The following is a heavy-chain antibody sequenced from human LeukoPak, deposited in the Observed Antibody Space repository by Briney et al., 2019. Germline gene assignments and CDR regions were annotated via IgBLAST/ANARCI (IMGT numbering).Heavy chain of an antibody. J-gene: IGHJ5*02. CDR1: GFTVSSNE. Sequence: GGSLRLSCAASGFTVSSNEMSWVRQAPGKALEWVSSISGGSTYYADSRKGRFTISRENSKNTLHLQMNSLRAEDTAVYYCKLTYDFWSGYLYNWFDPWGQGTLVTVSS. CDR3: KLTYDFWSGYLYNWFDP. D-gene: IGHD3-3*01. CDR2: ISGGST. V-gene: IGHV3-38-3*01.